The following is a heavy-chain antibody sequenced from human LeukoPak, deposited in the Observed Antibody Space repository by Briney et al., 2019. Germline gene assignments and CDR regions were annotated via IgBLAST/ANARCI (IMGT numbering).Heavy chain of an antibody. J-gene: IGHJ6*02. CDR1: GFTSSSYW. CDR2: INHTGNVN. V-gene: IGHV3-7*04. Sequence: GGSLRLSCAASGFTSSSYWMKWARQAPGEGPEWVASINHTGNVNYYVDSLKGRFTSSRDNAKSSLYLQMRKLRPGDTAVYFCARGGGLDVWGQGATVTVSS. CDR3: ARGGGLDV.